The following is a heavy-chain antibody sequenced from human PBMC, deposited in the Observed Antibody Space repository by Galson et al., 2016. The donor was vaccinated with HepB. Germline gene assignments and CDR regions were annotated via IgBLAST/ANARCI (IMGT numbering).Heavy chain of an antibody. CDR3: AKDRDYFRYHHNGMDV. Sequence: SLRLSCAASGFNFASQTMAWVRQAPGKGLEWVSSIGGSGDFPYYADSVKGRFTISRDKNENTVHLQMSSLRAEETARDYCAKDRDYFRYHHNGMDVWGQGTAVTVAS. V-gene: IGHV3-23*01. J-gene: IGHJ6*02. D-gene: IGHD3-10*01. CDR2: IGGSGDFP. CDR1: GFNFASQT.